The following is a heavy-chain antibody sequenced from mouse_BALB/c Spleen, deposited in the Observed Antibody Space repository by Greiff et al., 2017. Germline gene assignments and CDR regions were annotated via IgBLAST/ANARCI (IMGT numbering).Heavy chain of an antibody. J-gene: IGHJ2*01. CDR2: ISSGSSTI. D-gene: IGHD1-1*01. CDR1: GFTFSSFG. Sequence: EVMLVESGGGLVQPGGSRKLSCAASGFTFSSFGMHWVRQAPEKGLEWVAYISSGSSTIYYADTVKGRFTISRDNPKNTLFLQMTSLRSEDTAMYYCARYYYGSTFDYWGQGTTLTVSS. V-gene: IGHV5-17*02. CDR3: ARYYYGSTFDY.